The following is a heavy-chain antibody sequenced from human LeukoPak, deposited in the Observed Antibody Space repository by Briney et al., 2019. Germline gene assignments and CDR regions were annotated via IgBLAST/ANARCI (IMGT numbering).Heavy chain of an antibody. CDR1: GFTFSSYG. CDR2: IWYDGSNK. J-gene: IGHJ6*02. D-gene: IGHD4-17*01. Sequence: PGGSLRLSCAASGFTFSSYGMHWVRQAPGKGLEWVAVIWYDGSNKYYADSVKGRFTISRDNSKNTLYLQMNSLRAEDTAVYYCARVTVTAYSYYGMDVWGQGTTVTVSS. V-gene: IGHV3-33*01. CDR3: ARVTVTAYSYYGMDV.